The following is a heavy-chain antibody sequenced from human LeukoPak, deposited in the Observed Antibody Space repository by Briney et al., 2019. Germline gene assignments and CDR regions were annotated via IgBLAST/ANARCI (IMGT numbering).Heavy chain of an antibody. CDR2: IYYSGST. V-gene: IGHV4-59*08. CDR1: GGSISSYC. D-gene: IGHD4-17*01. Sequence: SETLSLTCTVSGGSISSYCWSWIRQPPGKGLEWIGYIYYSGSTNYNPSLKSRVTISVDTSKNQFSLKLSSVAAADTAVYYCASGPDYGDYLFDYWGQGTLVTVSS. CDR3: ASGPDYGDYLFDY. J-gene: IGHJ4*02.